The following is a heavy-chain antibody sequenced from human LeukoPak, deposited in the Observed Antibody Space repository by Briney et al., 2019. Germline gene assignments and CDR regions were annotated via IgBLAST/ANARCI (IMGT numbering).Heavy chain of an antibody. CDR3: ARDTAVTTEIGPYYFDY. Sequence: GSVKVSCKASGYTFTSYYMHWVRQAPGQGLEGMGLINPSGGSTSYAQKFQGRDTMTRDTSTSTVYMELSSLRSEDTAVYYCARDTAVTTEIGPYYFDYWGQGTLVTVSS. CDR2: INPSGGST. V-gene: IGHV1-46*01. D-gene: IGHD4-17*01. CDR1: GYTFTSYY. J-gene: IGHJ4*02.